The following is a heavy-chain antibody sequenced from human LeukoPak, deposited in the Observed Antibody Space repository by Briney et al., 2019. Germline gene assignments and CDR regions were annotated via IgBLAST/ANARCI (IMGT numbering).Heavy chain of an antibody. D-gene: IGHD3-22*01. CDR3: ARRFNYYDSSGYYEGSYFDY. CDR1: GYTFTSYG. J-gene: IGHJ4*02. V-gene: IGHV1-18*01. Sequence: GASVKVSCKASGYTFTSYGISWVRQAPGQGLEWMGWISAYAQKFQGRVTMTTDTSTSTAYMELRSLRSDDTAVYYCARRFNYYDSSGYYEGSYFDYWGQGTLVTVSS. CDR2: ISAY.